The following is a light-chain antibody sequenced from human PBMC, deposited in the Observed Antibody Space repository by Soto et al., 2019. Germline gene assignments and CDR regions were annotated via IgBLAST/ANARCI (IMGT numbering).Light chain of an antibody. CDR2: AAF. Sequence: ENVLTQSPGTLVLSPGDRATLSCRASQSVGSNAVVWFQQKPGQAPRLLIYAAFTRATGILDRFSGSGSGTDFTLTINRLEPEDFAVYYCHQHGPVPYTFGQGTKLEIK. J-gene: IGKJ2*01. CDR3: HQHGPVPYT. CDR1: QSVGSNA. V-gene: IGKV3-20*01.